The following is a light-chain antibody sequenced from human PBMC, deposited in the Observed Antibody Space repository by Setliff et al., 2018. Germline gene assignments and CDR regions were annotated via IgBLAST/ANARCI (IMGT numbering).Light chain of an antibody. CDR1: SSDVGGYNY. V-gene: IGLV2-14*03. CDR2: DVS. CDR3: SSYAGSRNFYV. Sequence: QSVLTQPASVSGSPGQSITISCTGTSSDVGGYNYVSWYQQHPGKAPKLMIYDVSNRPSGVSNRFSGSKSGNTASLTISGLQAEDEADYYCSSYAGSRNFYVFGTGT. J-gene: IGLJ1*01.